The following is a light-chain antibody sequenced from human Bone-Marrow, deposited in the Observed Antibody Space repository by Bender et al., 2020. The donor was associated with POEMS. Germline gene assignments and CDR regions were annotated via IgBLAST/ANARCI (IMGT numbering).Light chain of an antibody. V-gene: IGLV3-21*04. CDR3: QVWDSSSPYV. CDR1: NFGTKS. Sequence: SYVLTQPPSVSVAPGKTARISCGGHNFGTKSVQWYQQKPGQAPTLVIYDDSDRPSGIPERFSGSNSGHTATLTISRVEAGDEADYHCQVWDSSSPYVFGTGTKVTVL. J-gene: IGLJ1*01. CDR2: DDS.